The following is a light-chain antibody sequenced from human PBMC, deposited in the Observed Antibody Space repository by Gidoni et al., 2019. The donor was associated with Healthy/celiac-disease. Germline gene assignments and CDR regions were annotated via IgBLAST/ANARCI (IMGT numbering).Light chain of an antibody. Sequence: EIVLTQSPATLSLSPGERATLSCRASQSVSSYLAWYQQKPGQAPRLLSYGASNRATGIPARFSGSGSGTDFTITISSLEPEDFAVYYCQQRSNWPLTFGGGTKVEIK. V-gene: IGKV3-11*01. CDR1: QSVSSY. CDR2: GAS. J-gene: IGKJ4*01. CDR3: QQRSNWPLT.